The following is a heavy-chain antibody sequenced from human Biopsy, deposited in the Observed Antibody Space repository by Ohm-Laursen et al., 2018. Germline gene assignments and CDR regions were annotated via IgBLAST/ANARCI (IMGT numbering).Heavy chain of an antibody. J-gene: IGHJ4*02. Sequence: SSVKVSCKAPTGTFNSYGIIWVRQAPGQGLEWMGRIIPILRTTAYAQTFLGRVTITADSPTSTVNMELTSLTSDDTAVYYCARDALGGGSYRFFYWGQGSLVTVSS. V-gene: IGHV1-69*11. D-gene: IGHD1-26*01. CDR1: TGTFNSYG. CDR3: ARDALGGGSYRFFY. CDR2: IIPILRTT.